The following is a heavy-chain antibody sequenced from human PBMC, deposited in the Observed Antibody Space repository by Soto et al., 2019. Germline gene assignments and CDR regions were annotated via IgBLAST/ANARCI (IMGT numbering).Heavy chain of an antibody. Sequence: GASVKVSCKASGYTFTSYAMHWVRQAPGQRLEWMGWINAGNGNTKYSQKFQCRVTITRDTSASTAYMELSSLRSEDTAVYYCARGNGYSYGYVYYYYYGMDVWGQGTTVTVSS. CDR1: GYTFTSYA. V-gene: IGHV1-3*01. CDR2: INAGNGNT. CDR3: ARGNGYSYGYVYYYYYGMDV. J-gene: IGHJ6*02. D-gene: IGHD5-18*01.